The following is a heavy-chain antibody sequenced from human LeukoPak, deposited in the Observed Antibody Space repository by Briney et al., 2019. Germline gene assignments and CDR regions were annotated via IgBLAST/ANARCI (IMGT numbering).Heavy chain of an antibody. CDR2: ISFDGKVS. CDR1: EFTFNRYG. V-gene: IGHV3-30*03. Sequence: GKSLRLSCAASEFTFNRYGMQWVRQAPGKGLEWVAVISFDGKVSYYADSVKGRFTISRDNSKNTLDLQMNSLRPEDTAVYYCARARLSGYYTAYFDYWGQGTLVTISS. D-gene: IGHD3-3*01. CDR3: ARARLSGYYTAYFDY. J-gene: IGHJ4*02.